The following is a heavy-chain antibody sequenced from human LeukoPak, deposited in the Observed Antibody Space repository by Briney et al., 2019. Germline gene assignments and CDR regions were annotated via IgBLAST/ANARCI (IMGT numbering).Heavy chain of an antibody. CDR1: GGSFSGYY. CDR3: AKLRGFGLQTDY. J-gene: IGHJ4*02. CDR2: ISYDGSNK. V-gene: IGHV3-30*18. D-gene: IGHD3-16*01. Sequence: LSLTCAVYGGSFSGYYWSWIRQPPGKGLEWVAVISYDGSNKYYADSVKGRFTISRDNSKNTLYLQMNSLRAEDTAVYYCAKLRGFGLQTDYWGQGTLVTVSS.